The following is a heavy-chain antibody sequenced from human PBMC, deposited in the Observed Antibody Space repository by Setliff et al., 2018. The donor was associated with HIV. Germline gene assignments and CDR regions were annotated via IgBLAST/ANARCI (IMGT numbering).Heavy chain of an antibody. CDR1: GGSISGHY. Sequence: SETLSLTCTVSGGSISGHYWSWIRQPPGWELEWIGYIYSSGSTNFNPPLQSRVTISVDTSKNQFSLKLSSVTAADTAVYYCAGHSGVASPNWFDPWGQGTLVTVSS. CDR2: IYSSGST. D-gene: IGHD3-10*01. V-gene: IGHV4-4*09. J-gene: IGHJ5*02. CDR3: AGHSGVASPNWFDP.